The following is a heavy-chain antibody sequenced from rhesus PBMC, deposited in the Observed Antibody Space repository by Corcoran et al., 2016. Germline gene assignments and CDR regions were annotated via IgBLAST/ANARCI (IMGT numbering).Heavy chain of an antibody. V-gene: IGHV4-165*02. CDR1: GGHISGYY. Sequence: QVQLQESGPGLVKPSETLSLTCAVSGGHISGYYWNWSRQPPGRGLEWIGYIGGSVGSATTHPSLKGRVTISTHTSKNQFSLKGRSVTAADTAVYYCARNPLRGRFDVWGPGVLVTVSS. CDR3: ARNPLRGRFDV. J-gene: IGHJ5-1*01. D-gene: IGHD2-39*01. CDR2: IGGSVGSA.